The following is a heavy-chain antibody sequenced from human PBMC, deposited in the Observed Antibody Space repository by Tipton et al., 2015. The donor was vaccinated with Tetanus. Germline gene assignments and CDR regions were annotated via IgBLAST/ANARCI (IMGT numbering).Heavy chain of an antibody. J-gene: IGHJ3*02. V-gene: IGHV4-34*01. CDR1: GGSFSGYY. D-gene: IGHD3-22*01. CDR2: IYNTGNT. CDR3: ARLSSSANDAHGFDI. Sequence: TLSLTCAVYGGSFSGYYWGWIRQPPGKGLEWIGSIYNTGNTYYNPALTSRVTMSVDTSMIQFSLKLRSLTDADTAVYYCARLSSSANDAHGFDIWGQGTMVTVSS.